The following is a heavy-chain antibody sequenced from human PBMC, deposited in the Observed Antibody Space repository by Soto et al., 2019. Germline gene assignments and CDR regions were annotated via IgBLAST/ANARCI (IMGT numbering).Heavy chain of an antibody. D-gene: IGHD6-19*01. CDR2: ISGSGDAT. J-gene: IGHJ4*02. CDR1: GFTFSNCA. CDR3: AKDEGKAVTGPLGY. V-gene: IGHV3-23*01. Sequence: EVQLLESGGGLVKPGGSLRISCAASGFTFSNCAMSWVRQAPGKGLEWVSGISGSGDATWFADSVKGRFTISRDNSKNTLYLQMSTLRAEDTAVYYCAKDEGKAVTGPLGYWGQGTLVIVSS.